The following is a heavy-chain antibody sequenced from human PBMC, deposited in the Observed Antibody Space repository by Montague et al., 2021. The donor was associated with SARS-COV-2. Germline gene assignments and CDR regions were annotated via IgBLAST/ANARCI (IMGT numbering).Heavy chain of an antibody. CDR1: GFTFSSYW. Sequence: SLRLSCAASGFTFSSYWMSWVRQAPGKGLEWVANIKQDGSEKYYVDSVRGRFTISRDNAKNSLYLQMNSLRAEDTAVYYCASRYCSGPRCYSGPYYYFDYWGQGALVTVSS. D-gene: IGHD2-2*02. J-gene: IGHJ4*02. CDR3: ASRYCSGPRCYSGPYYYFDY. CDR2: IKQDGSEK. V-gene: IGHV3-7*01.